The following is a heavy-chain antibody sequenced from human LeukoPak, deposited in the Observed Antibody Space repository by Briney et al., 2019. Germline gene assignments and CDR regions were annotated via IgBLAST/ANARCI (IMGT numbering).Heavy chain of an antibody. CDR3: ARLYTRLTRSNWGRFCP. CDR2: IYPCDSHT. J-gene: IGHJ5*02. Sequence: GESLKISCWSSGYTISNYWNHLVRQTPGKGLDWIGIIYPCDSHTRYSPSFQGQVTISADQASGTAYLQWNSLKASDTAIYYCARLYTRLTRSNWGRFCPLGTGTLVTVSS. CDR1: GYTISNYW. D-gene: IGHD3-16*01. V-gene: IGHV5-51*01.